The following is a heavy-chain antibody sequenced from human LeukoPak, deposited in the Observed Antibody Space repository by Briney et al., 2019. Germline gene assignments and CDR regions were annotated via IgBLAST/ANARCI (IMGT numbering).Heavy chain of an antibody. J-gene: IGHJ1*01. Sequence: PGRSLRLSCAASGFTFSSYGMHWVRQAPGKGLEWVAVISYDGSNKYYVDSVKGRFTISRDNSKNTLYLQMNSLRAEDTAVYYCARPDCSSTSCYTFQHWGQGTLVTVSS. CDR3: ARPDCSSTSCYTFQH. V-gene: IGHV3-30*03. CDR2: ISYDGSNK. D-gene: IGHD2-2*02. CDR1: GFTFSSYG.